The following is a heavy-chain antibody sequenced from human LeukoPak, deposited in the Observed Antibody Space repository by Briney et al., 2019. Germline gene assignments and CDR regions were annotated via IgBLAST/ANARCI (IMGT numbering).Heavy chain of an antibody. CDR1: GFTFSSYW. Sequence: GGSLRLSCAASGFTFSSYWMNWVRQAPGKGLEWVSSISSSSSYIYYADSVKGRFTISRDNAKNSLYLQMNSLRAEDTAVYYCASASTFARDYWGQGTLVTVSS. J-gene: IGHJ4*02. CDR2: ISSSSSYI. CDR3: ASASTFARDY. V-gene: IGHV3-21*01.